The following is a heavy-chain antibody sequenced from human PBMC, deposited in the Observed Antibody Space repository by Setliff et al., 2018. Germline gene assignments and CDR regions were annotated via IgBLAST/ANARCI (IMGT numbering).Heavy chain of an antibody. J-gene: IGHJ4*02. Sequence: PGGSLRLSCAASGFTFSSYAMSWVRQAPGKGLEWVSTISGSGISTYYADSVKGRFLISRDNSRNTVYLQMNSLRAEDTAVYYCVRDLHWGFDYWGLGTLVTVSS. V-gene: IGHV3-23*01. CDR3: VRDLHWGFDY. D-gene: IGHD7-27*01. CDR1: GFTFSSYA. CDR2: ISGSGIST.